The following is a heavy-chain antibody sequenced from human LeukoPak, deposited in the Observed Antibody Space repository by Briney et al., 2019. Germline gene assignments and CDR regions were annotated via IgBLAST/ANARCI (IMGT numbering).Heavy chain of an antibody. CDR2: ISSSGNTI. Sequence: GGSLRLSCAASGFTFSDYYMSWIRQAPGKGLEWISYISSSGNTIYYADSVKGRFTISRDNAKNSLYLQMNSLRAEDMALYYCAKGGLVVAATIDYWGQGTLVTVSS. J-gene: IGHJ4*02. V-gene: IGHV3-11*01. D-gene: IGHD2-15*01. CDR3: AKGGLVVAATIDY. CDR1: GFTFSDYY.